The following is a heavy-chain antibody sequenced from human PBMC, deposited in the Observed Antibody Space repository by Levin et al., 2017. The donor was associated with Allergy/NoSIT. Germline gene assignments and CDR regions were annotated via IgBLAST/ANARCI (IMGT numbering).Heavy chain of an antibody. Sequence: PGGSLRLSCAASGFSFSDSSMSWVRQAPGMGLEWVSYIDSGSNYKLYADSVKGRFTISRDNAKNSLFLQMNSLRAEDTAVYYCARDTSGYQTTTYFDHWGQGAPVTVSS. CDR3: ARDTSGYQTTTYFDH. CDR1: GFSFSDSS. CDR2: IDSGSNYK. D-gene: IGHD6-25*01. V-gene: IGHV3-21*01. J-gene: IGHJ4*02.